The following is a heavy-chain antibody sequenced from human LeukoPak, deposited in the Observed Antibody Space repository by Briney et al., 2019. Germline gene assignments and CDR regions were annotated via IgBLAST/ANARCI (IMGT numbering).Heavy chain of an antibody. D-gene: IGHD3-22*01. CDR2: IYYSGST. V-gene: IGHV4-39*01. CDR1: GGSIRSSSYY. J-gene: IGHJ4*02. CDR3: ARNSTYYYDRSTYSYFDD. Sequence: SETLSLTCTVSGGSIRSSSYYWGWIRQPPGKGLEWIGSIYYSGSTHYNPSLKSRVTISVGTSKNQLSLKLSSVTAADTATYYCARNSTYYYDRSTYSYFDDWGQGTLVTVSS.